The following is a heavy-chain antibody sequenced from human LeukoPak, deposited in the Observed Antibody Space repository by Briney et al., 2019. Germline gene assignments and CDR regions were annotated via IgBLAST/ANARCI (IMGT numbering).Heavy chain of an antibody. J-gene: IGHJ4*02. D-gene: IGHD3-22*01. CDR2: ISYDGSNK. CDR1: GFTFSSYA. CDR3: ARVDSSGYHFDY. V-gene: IGHV3-30-3*01. Sequence: PGGSLRLSCAASGFTFSSYAMHWVRQAPGKGLEWVAVISYDGSNKYYADSVKGRFTISRDNSKNTLYLQMNSLRAEDTAVYYCARVDSSGYHFDYWGQGTLVTVSS.